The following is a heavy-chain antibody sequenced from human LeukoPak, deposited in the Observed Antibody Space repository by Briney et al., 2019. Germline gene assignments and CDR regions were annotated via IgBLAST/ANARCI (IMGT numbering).Heavy chain of an antibody. CDR3: ATWAFYHNLDV. V-gene: IGHV3-43*02. D-gene: IGHD2/OR15-2a*01. Sequence: GGSLRLSCAASGFTIGPYAMYWVRQGPGRGLEWVSVKADGSGTFYADSVRGRFTASRDNSKNSLYLQMNSLTSEDTALYYCATWAFYHNLDVWGQGTTVIVSS. J-gene: IGHJ6*02. CDR1: GFTIGPYA. CDR2: KADGSGT.